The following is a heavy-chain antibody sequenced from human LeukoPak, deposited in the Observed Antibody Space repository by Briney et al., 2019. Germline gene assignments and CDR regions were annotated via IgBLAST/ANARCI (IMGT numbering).Heavy chain of an antibody. CDR3: ARGPPYYDILTGYYKHAFDI. CDR2: IYTSGST. J-gene: IGHJ3*02. CDR1: GGSISSYY. Sequence: SETLSLTCTVSGGSISSYYWSWIRQPPGKGLEWIGYIYTSGSTNYNPSLKGRVTISVDTSKNQFSLKLSSVTAADTAVYYCARGPPYYDILTGYYKHAFDIWGQGTMVTVSS. D-gene: IGHD3-9*01. V-gene: IGHV4-4*09.